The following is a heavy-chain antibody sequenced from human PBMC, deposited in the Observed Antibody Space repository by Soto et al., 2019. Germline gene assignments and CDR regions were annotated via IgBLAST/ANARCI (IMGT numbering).Heavy chain of an antibody. V-gene: IGHV3-66*01. CDR3: ARDKMTTVTPSLDY. CDR1: GFTVSSNY. Sequence: GGSLRLSCAASGFTVSSNYMSWVRQAPGKGLEWVSVIYSGGSTYYADSVKGRFTISRDNSKNTLYLQMNSLRAEDTAVYYCARDKMTTVTPSLDYWGQGTLVTVSS. J-gene: IGHJ4*02. CDR2: IYSGGST. D-gene: IGHD4-17*01.